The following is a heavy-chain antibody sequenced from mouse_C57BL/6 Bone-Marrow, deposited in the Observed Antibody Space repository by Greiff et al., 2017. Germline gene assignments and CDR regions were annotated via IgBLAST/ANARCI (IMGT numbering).Heavy chain of an antibody. CDR1: GYTFTDYY. J-gene: IGHJ2*01. V-gene: IGHV1-26*01. CDR2: INPNNGGT. CDR3: ARTGDGYYVDY. Sequence: EVQLQQSGPELVKPGASVKISCKASGYTFTDYYMNWVKQSHGKSLEWIGDINPNNGGTSYNQKFKGKATLTVDKSSSTAYMEIRSLTSEDSAVYYCARTGDGYYVDYWGQGTTLTVSS. D-gene: IGHD2-3*01.